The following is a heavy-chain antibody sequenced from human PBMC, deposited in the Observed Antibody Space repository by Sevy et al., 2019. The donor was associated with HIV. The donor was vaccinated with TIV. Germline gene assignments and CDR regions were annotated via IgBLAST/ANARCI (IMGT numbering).Heavy chain of an antibody. D-gene: IGHD3-22*01. Sequence: GGSLRLSCAASGFTFDDYAMHWVRQGPGKGLEWVSGISWNSGSIGYADFVKGRFTISRDNAKNSLYLQMNSLRAEDTALYYCAKDRDYYDSSGFYFDYWGQGTLVTVSS. J-gene: IGHJ4*02. CDR2: ISWNSGSI. CDR1: GFTFDDYA. V-gene: IGHV3-9*01. CDR3: AKDRDYYDSSGFYFDY.